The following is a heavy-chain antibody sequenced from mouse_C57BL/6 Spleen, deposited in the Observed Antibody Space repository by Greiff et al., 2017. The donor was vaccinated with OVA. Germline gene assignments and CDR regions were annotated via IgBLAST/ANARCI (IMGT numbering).Heavy chain of an antibody. D-gene: IGHD2-5*01. CDR2: ILPGSGST. J-gene: IGHJ1*03. CDR3: ARSGSYYSNYKDWYFDV. CDR1: GYTFTGYW. V-gene: IGHV1-9*01. Sequence: QVQLQQSGAELMKPGASVKLSCKATGYTFTGYWIEWVKQRPGHGLEWIGEILPGSGSTNYNEKFKGKATFTADTSSNTAYMQLSSLTTEDSAIYYCARSGSYYSNYKDWYFDVWGTGTTVTVSS.